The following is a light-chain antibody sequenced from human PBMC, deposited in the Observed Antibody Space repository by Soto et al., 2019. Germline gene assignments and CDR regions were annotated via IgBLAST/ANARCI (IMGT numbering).Light chain of an antibody. CDR1: SGSIASNY. CDR3: QSYESIVV. CDR2: EDN. Sequence: NFMLTQPPAVSESPGETVTSSCTRSSGSIASNYVQWYQQRPGSAPTTVIYEDNQNPSGVPDRFSGSIDSSSNSASLTISGLKTEDEADYYCQSYESIVVFGGGTQLTVL. J-gene: IGLJ2*01. V-gene: IGLV6-57*04.